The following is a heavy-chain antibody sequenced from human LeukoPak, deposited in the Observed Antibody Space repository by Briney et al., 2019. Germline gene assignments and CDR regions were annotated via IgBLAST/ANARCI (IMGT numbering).Heavy chain of an antibody. CDR2: IIWNSDSI. J-gene: IGHJ4*02. Sequence: GGSLRLSCAASGFTVSSNYMSWVRQAPGKGLEWVSGIIWNSDSIGYADSVKGRFTISRDNAKNSLYLQMNSPRAEDTALYYCAKDISVGATPYYFDYWGQGTLVTVSS. D-gene: IGHD1-26*01. CDR1: GFTVSSNY. CDR3: AKDISVGATPYYFDY. V-gene: IGHV3-9*01.